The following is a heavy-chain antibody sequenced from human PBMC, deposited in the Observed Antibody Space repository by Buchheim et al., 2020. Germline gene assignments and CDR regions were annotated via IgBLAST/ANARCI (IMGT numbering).Heavy chain of an antibody. Sequence: QVQLVQSGAEVKKPGSSVKVSCKASGGTFSSYAISWVRQAPGQGLEWMGGIIPIFGTANYAQKFQGRVTITADESTSTAYMELSSLRSEDTAVYYCAINYDRITIFGVRNPITNWFDPWGQGTL. J-gene: IGHJ5*02. V-gene: IGHV1-69*01. CDR2: IIPIFGTA. CDR3: AINYDRITIFGVRNPITNWFDP. CDR1: GGTFSSYA. D-gene: IGHD3-3*01.